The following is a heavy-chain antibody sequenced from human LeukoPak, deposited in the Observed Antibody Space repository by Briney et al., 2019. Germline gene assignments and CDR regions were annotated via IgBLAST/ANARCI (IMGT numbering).Heavy chain of an antibody. CDR1: GFTFSSYS. J-gene: IGHJ4*02. CDR3: ARSPGQWLFSDY. V-gene: IGHV3-21*01. Sequence: GGSLRLSCAASGFTFSSYSMNWVRQAPGKGLEWVSSISSSSSYIYYADSVKGRFTISRDNAKNSLYLQMNSLRAEDTAVYYCARSPGQWLFSDYWGQGTLVTVSS. D-gene: IGHD6-19*01. CDR2: ISSSSSYI.